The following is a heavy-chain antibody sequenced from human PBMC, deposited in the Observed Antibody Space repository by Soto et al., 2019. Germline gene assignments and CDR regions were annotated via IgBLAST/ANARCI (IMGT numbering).Heavy chain of an antibody. V-gene: IGHV3-48*03. J-gene: IGHJ5*02. D-gene: IGHD2-8*01. CDR2: ISSSGSTI. Sequence: PGGSLRLSCAASGFTFSSYEMNWVRQAPGKGLEWVSYISSSGSTIYYADSVKGRFTISRDNAKNSLYLQMNSLRAEDTAVYYCARDRSNGWFDPWGQGTLVTVSS. CDR1: GFTFSSYE. CDR3: ARDRSNGWFDP.